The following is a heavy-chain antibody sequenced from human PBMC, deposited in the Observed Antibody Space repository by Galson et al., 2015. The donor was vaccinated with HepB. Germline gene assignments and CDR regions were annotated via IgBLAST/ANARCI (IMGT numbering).Heavy chain of an antibody. D-gene: IGHD6-13*01. CDR2: ITSSGTI. CDR3: ARDALRYSSSWYFDL. V-gene: IGHV3-48*02. CDR1: GFTFSDYS. J-gene: IGHJ2*01. Sequence: SLRLSCAASGFTFSDYSMKWVRQAPGKGLEWVSYITSSGTIYYGDSVKGRFTISRDNAKNSLYLQMNSLRDEDTAVYYCARDALRYSSSWYFDLSGRGTRVTV.